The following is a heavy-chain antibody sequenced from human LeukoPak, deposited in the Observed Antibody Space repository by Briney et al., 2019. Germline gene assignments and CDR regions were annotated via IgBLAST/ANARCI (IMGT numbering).Heavy chain of an antibody. CDR1: GGTFSSYA. D-gene: IGHD5-18*01. Sequence: ASVKASCKASGGTFSSYAISWVRQAPGQGLEWMGGIIPIFGTANYAQKFQGRVTITTDESTSTAYMELSSLRSEDTAVYYCARVKSGYSYGYYWYFDLWGRGTLVTVSS. J-gene: IGHJ2*01. CDR2: IIPIFGTA. CDR3: ARVKSGYSYGYYWYFDL. V-gene: IGHV1-69*05.